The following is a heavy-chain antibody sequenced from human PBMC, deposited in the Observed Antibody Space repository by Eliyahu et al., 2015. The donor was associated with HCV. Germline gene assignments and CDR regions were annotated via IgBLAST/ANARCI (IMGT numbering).Heavy chain of an antibody. D-gene: IGHD2-8*02. Sequence: EVQLVESGGGLVQPGGSLRLSCAAXDFTFSSYWXXWXRQVPGKGLXWVSRINSDGSSTSYADSVKGRFSISRDNAKNTMYLQMNSLRAEDTAVYYCARVTRYCTGGNCYFDYWGQGTLVTVSS. CDR2: INSDGSST. CDR1: DFTFSSYW. CDR3: ARVTRYCTGGNCYFDY. V-gene: IGHV3-74*01. J-gene: IGHJ4*02.